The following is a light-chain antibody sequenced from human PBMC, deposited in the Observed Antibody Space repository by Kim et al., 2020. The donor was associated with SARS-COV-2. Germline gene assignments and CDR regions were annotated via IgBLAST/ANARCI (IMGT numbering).Light chain of an antibody. J-gene: IGLJ2*01. CDR2: GKN. Sequence: SSELTQDSAVSVALGQTVRITCQGDSLRSYYASWYQQKPGQAAVLVIYGKNNRPSGIPDRFSGSSSGNTASLTITGAQAEDEADYYCNSRDSSGNHRVVFGGGTQLTVL. CDR1: SLRSYY. V-gene: IGLV3-19*01. CDR3: NSRDSSGNHRVV.